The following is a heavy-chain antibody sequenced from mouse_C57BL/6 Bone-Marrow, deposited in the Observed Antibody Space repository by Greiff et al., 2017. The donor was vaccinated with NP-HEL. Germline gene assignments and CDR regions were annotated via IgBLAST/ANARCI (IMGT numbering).Heavy chain of an antibody. J-gene: IGHJ3*01. CDR3: ATGAWFAY. V-gene: IGHV1-19*01. Sequence: DVKLQESGPVLVKPGASVKMSCKASGYTFTDYYMNWVKQSHGKSLEWIGVINPYNGGTSYNQKFKGKATLTVDKSSSTAYMELNSLTSEDSAVYYCATGAWFAYWGQGTLVTVSA. CDR2: INPYNGGT. CDR1: GYTFTDYY.